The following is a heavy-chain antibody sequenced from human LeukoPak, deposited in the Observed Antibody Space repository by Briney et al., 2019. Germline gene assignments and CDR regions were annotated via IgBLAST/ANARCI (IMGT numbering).Heavy chain of an antibody. V-gene: IGHV1-8*02. CDR3: VGEKNSPNGICYED. Sequence: GASVTVSCMASGYTLRNNDINWVRQATGPGHEWLGWMTPNSGNTGYVRTFQGRVTMHRDTPIRTPYMELSNLRSDDTAVHFCVGEKNSPNGICYEDWGQGTLVSVSS. CDR1: GYTLRNND. D-gene: IGHD2-8*01. J-gene: IGHJ4*02. CDR2: MTPNSGNT.